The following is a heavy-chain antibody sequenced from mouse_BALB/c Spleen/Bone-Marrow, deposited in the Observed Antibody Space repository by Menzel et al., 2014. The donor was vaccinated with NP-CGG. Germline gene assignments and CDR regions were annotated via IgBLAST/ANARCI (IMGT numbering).Heavy chain of an antibody. V-gene: IGHV1S81*02. CDR1: GYTFTSYY. D-gene: IGHD2-13*01. CDR2: INPSNGGT. J-gene: IGHJ3*01. CDR3: TREGDSPFAY. Sequence: QVQLKQSGPELVKPGASVKLSCKASGYTFTSYYMYWVKQRPGQGLEWIGEINPSNGGTNFNEKFKSKATLTVDKSSSTAYMQLSSLTSEDSAVYYCTREGDSPFAYWGQGTLVTVSA.